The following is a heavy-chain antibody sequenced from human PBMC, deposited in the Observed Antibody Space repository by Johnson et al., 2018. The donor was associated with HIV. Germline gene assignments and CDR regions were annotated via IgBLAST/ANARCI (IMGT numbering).Heavy chain of an antibody. J-gene: IGHJ3*02. D-gene: IGHD6-13*01. CDR1: GITVSSNY. V-gene: IGHV3-30*18. CDR2: ISYDGSNE. Sequence: QVQLVESGGGLVQPGGSLRLSCAASGITVSSNYMTWVRQAPGKGLEWVALISYDGSNEYYADSVKGRFTISRDNSKNTLYLQMSSLRAEDTAVYYCAKDREAWYISRWSPTDAFDIWGQGTMVTVSS. CDR3: AKDREAWYISRWSPTDAFDI.